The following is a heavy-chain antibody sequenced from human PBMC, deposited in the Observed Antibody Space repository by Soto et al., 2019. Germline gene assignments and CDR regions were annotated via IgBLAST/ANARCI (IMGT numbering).Heavy chain of an antibody. V-gene: IGHV4-59*01. Sequence: QVQLQESGPGLVKPSETLSLTCTVSSGSISTYYWSWIRQPPGKGLEWIGYIYYSGSTNYNPSLKSRVTISVDTSKNQFPLKLSSVTAADTAVYYCARYAVAGNGGVRFDYWGQGTLVTVSS. CDR1: SGSISTYY. CDR3: ARYAVAGNGGVRFDY. CDR2: IYYSGST. D-gene: IGHD6-19*01. J-gene: IGHJ4*02.